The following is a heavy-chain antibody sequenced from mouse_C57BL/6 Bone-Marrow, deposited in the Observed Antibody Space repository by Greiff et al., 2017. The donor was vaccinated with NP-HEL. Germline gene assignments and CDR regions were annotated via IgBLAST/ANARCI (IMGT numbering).Heavy chain of an antibody. CDR3: ASLMTTVVAPYYFDY. J-gene: IGHJ2*01. CDR1: GFNIKNTY. V-gene: IGHV14-3*01. Sequence: VQLQQSVAELVRPGASVKLSCTASGFNIKNTYMHWVKQRPEQGLEWIGRIDPANGNTKYVPKFQGKATITADTSSNTAYLQLSILTSEDTAIYYCASLMTTVVAPYYFDYWGQGTTLTVSS. CDR2: IDPANGNT. D-gene: IGHD1-1*01.